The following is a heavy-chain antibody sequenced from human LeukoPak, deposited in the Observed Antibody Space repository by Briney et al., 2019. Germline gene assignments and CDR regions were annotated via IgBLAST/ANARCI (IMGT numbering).Heavy chain of an antibody. CDR2: IIPIFGTA. V-gene: IGHV1-69*01. D-gene: IGHD2-15*01. Sequence: GSSVTVSCKASGGTLSSYSISWVRQAPGQGLEWMGGIIPIFGTANYAQKFQGRVTITADESTSTAYMELSSLRSDDTAVYYCARDEYCSGGSGYPYAFDIWGQGTMVTVSS. J-gene: IGHJ3*02. CDR1: GGTLSSYS. CDR3: ARDEYCSGGSGYPYAFDI.